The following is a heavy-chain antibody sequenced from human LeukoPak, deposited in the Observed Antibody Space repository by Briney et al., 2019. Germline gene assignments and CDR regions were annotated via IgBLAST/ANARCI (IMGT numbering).Heavy chain of an antibody. J-gene: IGHJ4*02. CDR3: TTDMGVLLWFGELFSDY. CDR1: GFTFSNAW. CDR2: IKSKTDGGIT. D-gene: IGHD3-10*01. V-gene: IGHV3-15*01. Sequence: PGGSLRLSCAASGFTFSNAWMSWVRQAPGKGLEWVGRIKSKTDGGITDYAAPVKGRFTISRDDSKNTLYLQMNSLKTEDTAVYYCTTDMGVLLWFGELFSDYWGQGTLVTVSS.